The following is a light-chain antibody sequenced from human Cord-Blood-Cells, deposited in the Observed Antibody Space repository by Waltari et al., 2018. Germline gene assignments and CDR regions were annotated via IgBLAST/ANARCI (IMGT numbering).Light chain of an antibody. CDR3: QQSYSTPA. CDR1: QSISSY. V-gene: IGKV1-39*01. Sequence: DIPVTHSPSSLSASGGDRVTITCRASQSISSYLNWYPQKPGKAPKLLSYAASSLQRGVPSRFSGSGSGTDFTLTISRLQPEDFATYHRQQSYSTPAFGQGTKEEIK. CDR2: AAS. J-gene: IGKJ1*01.